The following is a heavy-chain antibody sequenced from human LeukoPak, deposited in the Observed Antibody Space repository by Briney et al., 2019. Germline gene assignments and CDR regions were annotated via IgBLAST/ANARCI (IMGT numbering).Heavy chain of an antibody. D-gene: IGHD3-9*01. J-gene: IGHJ3*02. CDR2: INTNTGSP. V-gene: IGHV7-4-1*02. CDR3: ARDSSTGFAHGFDI. Sequence: ASVKVSCKASGYTFTRNAVNWVRQAPGQGLERMGWINTNTGSPTYAQGFTGRFVFSLDTAVSTTYLQISSLKAEDTAVYYCARDSSTGFAHGFDIWGQGTMVTVSS. CDR1: GYTFTRNA.